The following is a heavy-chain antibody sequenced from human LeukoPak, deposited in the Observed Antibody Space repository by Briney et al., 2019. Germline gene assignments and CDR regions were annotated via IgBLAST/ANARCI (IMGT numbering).Heavy chain of an antibody. CDR1: GYTFTSYY. D-gene: IGHD3-10*01. V-gene: IGHV1-69*13. Sequence: GASVKVSCKASGYTFTSYYMHWVRQAPGQGLEWMGGIIPIFGTANYAQKFQGRVTITADESTSTAYMELSSLRSEDTAVYYCARRLVMVRGGYYFDYWGQGTLVTVSS. CDR2: IIPIFGTA. CDR3: ARRLVMVRGGYYFDY. J-gene: IGHJ4*02.